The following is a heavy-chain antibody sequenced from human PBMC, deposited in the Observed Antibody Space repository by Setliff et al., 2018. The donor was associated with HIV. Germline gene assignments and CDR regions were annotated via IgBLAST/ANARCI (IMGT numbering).Heavy chain of an antibody. J-gene: IGHJ1*01. Sequence: GGSLRLSCAASGFMFSSYSMNWVRQAPGKGLEWVSCISSSSPTYIYYADSVKGRFTISRDNAKNSLYLQMNSLRAEDTAVYYCAREMAATAHPDDPYFQHWGQGTLVTVSS. D-gene: IGHD6-13*01. CDR2: ISSSSPTYI. V-gene: IGHV3-21*01. CDR1: GFMFSSYS. CDR3: AREMAATAHPDDPYFQH.